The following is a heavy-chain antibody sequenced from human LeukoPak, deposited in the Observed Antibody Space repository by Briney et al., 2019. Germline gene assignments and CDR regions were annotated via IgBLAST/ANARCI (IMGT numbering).Heavy chain of an antibody. V-gene: IGHV3-23*01. CDR2: VSGSGGET. J-gene: IGHJ4*02. CDR1: GFTFANYA. D-gene: IGHD4-23*01. CDR3: GKVPHYSGNSPYFDS. Sequence: PGGSLRLSCAASGFTFANYAMSWVRQAPGKGLEWASSVSGSGGETHSTDSVRGRFTISRYSSKGTLYLQMRSLRAEDTAVYYCGKVPHYSGNSPYFDSWGQGTLVTVSS.